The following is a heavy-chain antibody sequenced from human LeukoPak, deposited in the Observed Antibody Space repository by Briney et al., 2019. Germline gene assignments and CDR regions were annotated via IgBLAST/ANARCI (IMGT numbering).Heavy chain of an antibody. J-gene: IGHJ4*02. CDR1: GFSFSDYD. CDR2: ISPNGGTK. Sequence: PGGSLRLSCAASGFSFSDYDMNWVRQSPAKGLEWVSNISPNGGTKYYAGSVKGRFTISRDNAKNSLYLQMNSLRAEDTGVYFCTKLAVASADSWGPGNLVT. V-gene: IGHV3-48*03. CDR3: TKLAVASADS. D-gene: IGHD6-19*01.